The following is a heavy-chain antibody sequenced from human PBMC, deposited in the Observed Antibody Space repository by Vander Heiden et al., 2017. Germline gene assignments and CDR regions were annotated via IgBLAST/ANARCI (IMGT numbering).Heavy chain of an antibody. CDR3: AKDAVEMATISYFDY. V-gene: IGHV3-30*18. D-gene: IGHD5-12*01. Sequence: QVQLVESGGGVVQPGRSLRLSCAASGFTFSSYGMHWVRQAPGKGLEWVAVISYDGSNKYYADSVKGRFTISRDNSKNTLYLQMNSLRAEDTAVYYCAKDAVEMATISYFDYWGHGTLVTVSS. J-gene: IGHJ4*01. CDR2: ISYDGSNK. CDR1: GFTFSSYG.